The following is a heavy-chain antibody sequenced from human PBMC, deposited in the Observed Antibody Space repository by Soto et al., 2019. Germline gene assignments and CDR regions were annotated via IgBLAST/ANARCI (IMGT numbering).Heavy chain of an antibody. Sequence: EVQLVESGGGLVQPGRSLRLSCAASGFTFDDYAMQWVRQAPGKGLEWVSGISWNSGSIGYEDSVKGRFTISRDNAKNSLYLQMNSLRAEDTALYYCAKDTRSSGWYPFDAFDIWGQGTMVTVSS. V-gene: IGHV3-9*01. CDR1: GFTFDDYA. D-gene: IGHD6-19*01. CDR3: AKDTRSSGWYPFDAFDI. CDR2: ISWNSGSI. J-gene: IGHJ3*02.